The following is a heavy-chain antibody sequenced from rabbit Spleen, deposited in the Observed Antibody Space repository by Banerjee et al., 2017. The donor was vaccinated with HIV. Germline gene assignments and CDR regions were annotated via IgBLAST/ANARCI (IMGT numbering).Heavy chain of an antibody. D-gene: IGHD1-1*01. CDR3: ARNYVNAFDP. CDR2: IDTNDGDT. J-gene: IGHJ2*02. CDR1: GFSFSNSYW. Sequence: QEQLEESGGGLVLPEGSLTLTCTASGFSFSNSYWICWVRQAPGKGLEWIACIDTNDGDTDYANWPKGRFTISKTSSTTVTLQMTSLTAADTATYFCARNYVNAFDPWGQGTLVTVS. V-gene: IGHV1S45*01.